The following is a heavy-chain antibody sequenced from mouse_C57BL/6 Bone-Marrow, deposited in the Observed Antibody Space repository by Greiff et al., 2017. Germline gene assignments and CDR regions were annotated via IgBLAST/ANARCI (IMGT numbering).Heavy chain of an antibody. D-gene: IGHD1-1*01. CDR1: GYTFTSYW. CDR3: ARGPTTVVPDY. J-gene: IGHJ4*01. CDR2: IDPSDSYT. Sequence: QVHVKQPGAELVKPGASVKLSCKASGYTFTSYWMQWVKQRPGQGLEWIGEIDPSDSYTNYNQKFKGKATLTVDTSSSTAYMQLSSLTSEDSAVYCCARGPTTVVPDYWGQGTSVTVSS. V-gene: IGHV1-50*01.